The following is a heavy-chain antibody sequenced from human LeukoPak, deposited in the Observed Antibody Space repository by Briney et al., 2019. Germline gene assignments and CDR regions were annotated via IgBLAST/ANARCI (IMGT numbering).Heavy chain of an antibody. J-gene: IGHJ4*02. CDR1: GFTFNDFE. Sequence: PGGSLRLSCAASGFTFNDFEMNWVRQAPGKGLEWISYVSGSGSEIHYGDSVKGRFTISRDNAQSSLYLQMNSLGAEDTAVYYCATKVPGTSHFPSWGVGTLVTVSS. CDR3: ATKVPGTSHFPS. D-gene: IGHD6-19*01. V-gene: IGHV3-48*03. CDR2: VSGSGSEI.